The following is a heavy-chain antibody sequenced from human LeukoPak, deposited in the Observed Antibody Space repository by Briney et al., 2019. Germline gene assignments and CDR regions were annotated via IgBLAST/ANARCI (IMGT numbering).Heavy chain of an antibody. CDR1: GFTFSSYW. J-gene: IGHJ4*02. D-gene: IGHD3-10*01. CDR2: INSDAKTT. Sequence: GGSLRLSCAASGFTFSSYWMYWVRQAPGKGLVWVSRINSDAKTTNYADSVKGRFTIFRDNAKNTLYLQMNSLRAEDTAVYYCARDITLTRGGRSDYWGQGTLVTVSA. CDR3: ARDITLTRGGRSDY. V-gene: IGHV3-74*01.